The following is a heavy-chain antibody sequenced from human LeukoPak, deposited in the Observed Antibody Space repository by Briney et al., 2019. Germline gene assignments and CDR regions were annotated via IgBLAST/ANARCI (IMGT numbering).Heavy chain of an antibody. Sequence: SVKVSCKASGYTFTSYGISWVRQAPGQGLEWMGGIIPIFGTANYAQKFQGRVTITADESTSTAYMELSSLRSEDTAVYYCARDHCSGGSCYNGMDVWGQGTTVTVSS. CDR2: IIPIFGTA. J-gene: IGHJ6*02. D-gene: IGHD2-15*01. CDR1: GYTFTSYG. CDR3: ARDHCSGGSCYNGMDV. V-gene: IGHV1-69*13.